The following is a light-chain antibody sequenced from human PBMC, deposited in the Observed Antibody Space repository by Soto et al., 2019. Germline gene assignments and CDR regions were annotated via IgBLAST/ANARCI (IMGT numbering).Light chain of an antibody. CDR3: QSYDSSLSGWV. V-gene: IGLV1-40*01. J-gene: IGLJ3*02. Sequence: QSVLTQPPSVSGAPGQRVTISCAGSSSNIGALYDVHWYQQLPGTAPKLLIYGNNNRPSGVPDRFSGSKSGTSASLAITGLQADDEADYYCQSYDSSLSGWVFGGGTKLTVL. CDR1: SSNIGALYD. CDR2: GNN.